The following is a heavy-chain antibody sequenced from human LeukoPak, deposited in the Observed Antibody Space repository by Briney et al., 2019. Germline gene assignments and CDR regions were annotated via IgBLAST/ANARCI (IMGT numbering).Heavy chain of an antibody. D-gene: IGHD3-10*01. V-gene: IGHV3-21*01. CDR1: GFTFSSYN. CDR3: ARGYGSGSYIPGY. J-gene: IGHJ4*02. CDR2: ISSSSGYI. Sequence: GGSLRLSCAASGFTFSSYNMNWVRQAPGKGLEWVSSISSSSGYIYYADSVKGRFTISRDNAKNSLYQQMNSLRAEDTAVYYCARGYGSGSYIPGYWGQGTLVTVSS.